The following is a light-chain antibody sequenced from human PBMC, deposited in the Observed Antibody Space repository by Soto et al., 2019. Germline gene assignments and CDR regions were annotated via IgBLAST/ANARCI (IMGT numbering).Light chain of an antibody. CDR2: DTS. V-gene: IGLV7-46*01. Sequence: QAVVTQEPSLTVPPGGTVTLTCGSTTGAVTSSHYPYWFQQKPGQAPRTLIYDTSNKHSWTPARFSGSLLGGKAALTLAGAQTDDEADYYCLLSYSGTSWVFGGGTKVTVL. CDR3: LLSYSGTSWV. CDR1: TGAVTSSHY. J-gene: IGLJ3*02.